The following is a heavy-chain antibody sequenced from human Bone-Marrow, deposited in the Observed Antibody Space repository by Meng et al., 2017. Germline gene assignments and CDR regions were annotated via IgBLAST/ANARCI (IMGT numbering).Heavy chain of an antibody. CDR3: TRGDFTPPHSPLFDY. V-gene: IGHV3-20*04. CDR1: GFTFEDYG. CDR2: INWNGGST. Sequence: GESLKISCAASGFTFEDYGMSWVRHVPGKGLEWLGSINWNGGSTIYAASVKGRFTVSRDNAKNSLDLQMNSLTAEDTAFYYCTRGDFTPPHSPLFDYWGQGTLVTVSS. J-gene: IGHJ4*02. D-gene: IGHD2-15*01.